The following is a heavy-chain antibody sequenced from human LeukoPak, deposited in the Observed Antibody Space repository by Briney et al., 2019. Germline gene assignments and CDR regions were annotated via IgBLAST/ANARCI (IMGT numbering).Heavy chain of an antibody. D-gene: IGHD3-22*01. CDR2: IHPFDSGT. CDR1: GYRFSSYW. J-gene: IGHJ4*02. CDR3: TRHHRPFDHDTSGTYLDY. Sequence: GESLKISCKVSGYRFSSYWIVWVRQMPGKGVEWMGIIHPFDSGTKYSPSFPGQVTISADNYISPAYLQWGSLMASDTAVYFCTRHHRPFDHDTSGTYLDYCGQGTPVTVSS. V-gene: IGHV5-51*01.